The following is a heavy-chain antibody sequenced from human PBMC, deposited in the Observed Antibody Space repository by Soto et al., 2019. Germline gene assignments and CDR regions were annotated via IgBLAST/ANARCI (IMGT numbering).Heavy chain of an antibody. Sequence: QVHLVQSGAEVRKPGSSVRVSCKASGDTFTKYAISWLRQAPGQGLEWMGGIVHVFGRVTYAQRFQDRVSIIADKSTATSYLELTSLTADDTAVYYCAGVASGSTWDYFDYWGQGTLVTVSS. D-gene: IGHD3-10*01. CDR2: IVHVFGRV. CDR1: GDTFTKYA. J-gene: IGHJ4*02. CDR3: AGVASGSTWDYFDY. V-gene: IGHV1-69*06.